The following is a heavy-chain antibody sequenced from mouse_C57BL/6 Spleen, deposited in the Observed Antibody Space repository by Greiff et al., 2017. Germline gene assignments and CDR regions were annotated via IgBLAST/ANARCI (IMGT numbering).Heavy chain of an antibody. CDR2: IYPGDGDT. V-gene: IGHV1-82*01. J-gene: IGHJ2*01. Sequence: VQLQQPGPELVKPGASVKISCKASGYAFSSSWMNWVKQRPGKGLEWIGRIYPGDGDTNYNGKFKGKATLTADKSSSTAYMQLSSLTSEDSAVYFCAREKGGNYVNYFDYWGQGTTLTVSS. CDR1: GYAFSSSW. CDR3: AREKGGNYVNYFDY. D-gene: IGHD2-1*01.